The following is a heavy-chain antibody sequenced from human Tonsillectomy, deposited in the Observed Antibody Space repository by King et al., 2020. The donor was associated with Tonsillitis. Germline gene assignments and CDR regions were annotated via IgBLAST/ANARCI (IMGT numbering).Heavy chain of an antibody. Sequence: VQLVESGGGLVQPGRSLRLSCTASGFTFDEYAMHWVRQAPGKGLEWVSGIGWNSENIGYADSVKGRFTISRDNAKKSVYLQMNSLRVEDTALYYCAKLIATYVGYFDQWGQGTPVTVSS. V-gene: IGHV3-9*01. D-gene: IGHD2-21*01. CDR2: IGWNSENI. CDR1: GFTFDEYA. CDR3: AKLIATYVGYFDQ. J-gene: IGHJ4*02.